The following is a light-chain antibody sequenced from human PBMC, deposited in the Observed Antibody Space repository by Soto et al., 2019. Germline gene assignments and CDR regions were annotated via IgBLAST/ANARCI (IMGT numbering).Light chain of an antibody. Sequence: DSQMPPSHSTMSAAVVYSFQITCIASQTIDSWLAWYQQRPGKPPNLLIYKASTLASGVPSRFSGSGSGTEFTLTINSLQPDDFATYYCQQYHIYSGTCGQGTTVDIK. CDR3: QQYHIYSGT. CDR1: QTIDSW. CDR2: KAS. V-gene: IGKV1-5*03. J-gene: IGKJ1*01.